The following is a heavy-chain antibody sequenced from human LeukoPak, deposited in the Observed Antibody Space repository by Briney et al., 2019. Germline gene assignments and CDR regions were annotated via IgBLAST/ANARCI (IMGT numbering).Heavy chain of an antibody. V-gene: IGHV3-7*01. Sequence: GGSLRLSCATSGFPFSAHWMSWVRQAPGKGLEWVANIEKDGSDIHYADSVRGRFTISRDNTQTSQWLQMNGLRVEDTAIYYCATNTDYRFDYWGQGILVTVSS. CDR3: ATNTDYRFDY. CDR1: GFPFSAHW. J-gene: IGHJ4*02. CDR2: IEKDGSDI. D-gene: IGHD3-16*01.